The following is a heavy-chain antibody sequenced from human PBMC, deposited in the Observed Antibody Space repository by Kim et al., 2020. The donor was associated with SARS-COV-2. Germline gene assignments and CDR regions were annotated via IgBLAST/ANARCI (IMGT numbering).Heavy chain of an antibody. CDR2: YT. J-gene: IGHJ4*02. D-gene: IGHD6-19*01. V-gene: IGHV5-10-1*01. Sequence: YTHYSPSFQGHVTISADKSISTAYLQWSSLKASDTAMYYCARRSGSGWLYWGQGTLVTVSS. CDR3: ARRSGSGWLY.